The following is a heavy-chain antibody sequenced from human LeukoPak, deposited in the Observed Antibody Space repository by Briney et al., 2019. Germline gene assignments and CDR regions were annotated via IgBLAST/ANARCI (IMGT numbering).Heavy chain of an antibody. V-gene: IGHV3-30*04. CDR1: GFTFSSYA. CDR2: ISYDGSNK. D-gene: IGHD3-10*01. CDR3: ARDKPYYYGSGSYLFSYYFDY. Sequence: GGSLRLSCAASGFTFSSYAMHWVRQAPGKGLEWEAVISYDGSNKYYADSVKGRFTISRDNSKNTLYLQMNSLRAEDTAVYYCARDKPYYYGSGSYLFSYYFDYWGQGTLVTVSS. J-gene: IGHJ4*02.